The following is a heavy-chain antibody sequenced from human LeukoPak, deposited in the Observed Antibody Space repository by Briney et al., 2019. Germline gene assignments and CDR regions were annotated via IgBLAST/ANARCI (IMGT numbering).Heavy chain of an antibody. V-gene: IGHV1-18*01. CDR1: GYTFSSYG. J-gene: IGHJ4*02. CDR2: ISAYNGNT. Sequence: GASVKVSCKASGYTFSSYGISWVRQAPGQRLEWMGWISAYNGNTNYAQKLQGRVTMTTDTSTSTAYMELRSLRSDDTAVYYCARDWGIVGAPGGSDYWGQGTLVTVSS. D-gene: IGHD1-26*01. CDR3: ARDWGIVGAPGGSDY.